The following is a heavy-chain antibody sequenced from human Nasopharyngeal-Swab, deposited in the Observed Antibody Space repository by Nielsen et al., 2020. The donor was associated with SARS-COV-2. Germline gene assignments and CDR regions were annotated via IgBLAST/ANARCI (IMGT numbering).Heavy chain of an antibody. D-gene: IGHD3-10*01. CDR1: GFTFSSYA. J-gene: IGHJ6*02. CDR3: AKGMWFRELSTTFYYYGMDV. CDR2: ISYDGSNK. V-gene: IGHV3-30-3*01. Sequence: GGSLKISCAASGFTFSSYAMHWVRQAPGKGLEWVAVISYDGSNKYYADSVKGRFTISRDNAKNSLYLQMNSLRAEGTAVYYCAKGMWFRELSTTFYYYGMDVWGQGTTVTVSS.